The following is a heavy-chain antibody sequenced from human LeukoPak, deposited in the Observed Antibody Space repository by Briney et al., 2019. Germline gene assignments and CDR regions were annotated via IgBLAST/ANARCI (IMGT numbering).Heavy chain of an antibody. J-gene: IGHJ4*02. CDR3: ARTGSTVTMLYPFDH. Sequence: PSETLSLTCTVSGGSISSSSYYWGWIRQPPGKGLECIGNIYYSGSTYYNPSLKSRVTISVDTSKNQFSLKLSSVTAADTAVYYCARTGSTVTMLYPFDHGGQGTLVTVSS. V-gene: IGHV4-39*01. CDR1: GGSISSSSYY. D-gene: IGHD4-17*01. CDR2: IYYSGST.